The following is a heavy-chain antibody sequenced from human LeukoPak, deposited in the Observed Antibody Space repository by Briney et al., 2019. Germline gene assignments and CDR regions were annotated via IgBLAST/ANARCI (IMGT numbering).Heavy chain of an antibody. Sequence: ASVKVSCKASGYTFTSYDFNWLRQATGQGPEWMGWMNPNSGATGYAQKFQGRVTMTRSASINTAYMELTNLRSEDTAVYYCARYQVIRGYYFDYWGQGTLVTVSS. D-gene: IGHD3-10*01. V-gene: IGHV1-8*01. CDR1: GYTFTSYD. J-gene: IGHJ4*02. CDR2: MNPNSGAT. CDR3: ARYQVIRGYYFDY.